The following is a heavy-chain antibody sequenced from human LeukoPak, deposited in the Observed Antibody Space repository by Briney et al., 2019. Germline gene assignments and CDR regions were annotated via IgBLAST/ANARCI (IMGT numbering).Heavy chain of an antibody. Sequence: GGSLRLSCAASGFTFSSYAMSWVRQAPGKGLEWVSAISGSGGSTYYADSVKGRFTISRDNSKNTLYLQVNSLRAEDTAVYYCAKEITGSWDYYYGMDVWGQGTTVTVSS. CDR1: GFTFSSYA. CDR3: AKEITGSWDYYYGMDV. V-gene: IGHV3-23*01. D-gene: IGHD1-14*01. J-gene: IGHJ6*02. CDR2: ISGSGGST.